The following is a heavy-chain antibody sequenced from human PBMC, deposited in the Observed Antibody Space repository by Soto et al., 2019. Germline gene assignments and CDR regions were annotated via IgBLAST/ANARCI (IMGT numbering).Heavy chain of an antibody. CDR3: VRDGLDCSDGRCIGIPMDV. Sequence: EVQLVESGGGLVQPGGSLRLSCAASGFTVSSKYMSWVRQAPGRGLEWVSLLDNAGRTSHADSVKGRFTISRDNSENTLYLQMNSLRDEVTAVYYCVRDGLDCSDGRCIGIPMDVWGKGTTVTVSS. V-gene: IGHV3-66*01. CDR2: LDNAGRT. D-gene: IGHD2-15*01. J-gene: IGHJ6*03. CDR1: GFTVSSKY.